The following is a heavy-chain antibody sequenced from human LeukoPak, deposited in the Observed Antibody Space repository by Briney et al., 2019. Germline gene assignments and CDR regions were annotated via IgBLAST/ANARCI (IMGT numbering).Heavy chain of an antibody. CDR1: GYTFTSYG. CDR3: ARPSFHCSSTSCYTGYGMDV. D-gene: IGHD2-2*02. V-gene: IGHV1-18*01. Sequence: ASVKVSCKASGYTFTSYGISWVRQAPGQGLEWMGWISAYNGNTNYAQKLQGRVTMTTDTSTSTAYMELRSLRSDDTAVYYCARPSFHCSSTSCYTGYGMDVWGQGTTVTVSS. J-gene: IGHJ6*02. CDR2: ISAYNGNT.